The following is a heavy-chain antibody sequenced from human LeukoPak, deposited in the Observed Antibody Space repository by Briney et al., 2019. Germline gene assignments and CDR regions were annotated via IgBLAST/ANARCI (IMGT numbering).Heavy chain of an antibody. CDR2: INPNSGGT. V-gene: IGHV1-2*02. CDR1: GYTFTGYY. Sequence: ASVKVSCKASGYTFTGYYMHWVRQAPGQGLEWMGWINPNSGGTNYAQKFQGRVTMTRDTPISTAYMELSRLRSDDTAVYYCARGDFDFWSGYYEDYGMDVWGQGTTVTVSS. J-gene: IGHJ6*02. D-gene: IGHD3-3*01. CDR3: ARGDFDFWSGYYEDYGMDV.